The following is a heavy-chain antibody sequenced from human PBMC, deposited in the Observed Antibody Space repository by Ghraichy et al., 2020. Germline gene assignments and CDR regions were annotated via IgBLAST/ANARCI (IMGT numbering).Heavy chain of an antibody. CDR1: GFSLSTSGMC. CDR2: IDWDDDK. V-gene: IGHV2-70*01. D-gene: IGHD3-9*01. CDR3: ARIRSETYYDILTGYGGFDY. Sequence: SGPTLVKPTQTLTLTCTFSGFSLSTSGMCVSWIRQPPGKALEWLALIDWDDDKYYSTSLKTRLTISKDTSKNQVVLTMTNMDPVDTATYYCARIRSETYYDILTGYGGFDYWGQGTLVTVSS. J-gene: IGHJ4*02.